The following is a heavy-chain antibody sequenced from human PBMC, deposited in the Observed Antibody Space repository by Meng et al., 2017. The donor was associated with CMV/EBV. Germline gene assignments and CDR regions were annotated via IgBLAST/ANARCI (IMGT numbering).Heavy chain of an antibody. D-gene: IGHD6-13*01. CDR1: GGSFSGYY. CDR3: ARGGIAAAGPFDY. V-gene: IGHV4-34*01. J-gene: IGHJ4*02. Sequence: QVQLQQWGAVLLKPSETLSLTCAFYGGSFSGYYWSWIRQPPGKGLEWIGEINHSGSTNYNPSLKSRVTISVDTSKNQFSLKLSSVTAADTAVYYCARGGIAAAGPFDYWGQGTLVTVSS. CDR2: INHSGST.